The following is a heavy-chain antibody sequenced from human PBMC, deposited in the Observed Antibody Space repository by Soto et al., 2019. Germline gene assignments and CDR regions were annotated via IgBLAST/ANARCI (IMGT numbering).Heavy chain of an antibody. CDR3: ARLEGSYDFWSGYPLYYFDY. D-gene: IGHD3-3*01. J-gene: IGHJ4*02. CDR1: GFSLSNARMG. Sequence: QVTLKESGPVLVKPTETLTLTCTVSGFSLSNARMGVSWIRQPPGKALEWLAHIFSNDEKFYSTSLKSRLTISTDTSKSQVVLTMTNMDPVDTATYYCARLEGSYDFWSGYPLYYFDYWGQGTLVTVSS. V-gene: IGHV2-26*01. CDR2: IFSNDEK.